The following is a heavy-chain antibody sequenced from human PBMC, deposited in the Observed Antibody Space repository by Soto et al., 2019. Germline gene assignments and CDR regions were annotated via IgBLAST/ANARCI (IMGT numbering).Heavy chain of an antibody. V-gene: IGHV1-46*01. CDR3: ARASNHGSGSYLIPRYYYHHGMDV. Sequence: GASVKVSCKASGYTFTSYYMHWVRQAPGQGLEWMGIINPSGGSTSYAQKFQGRVTMTRDTSTSTVYMELSSLRSEDTAVYYCARASNHGSGSYLIPRYYYHHGMDVWGQGTTVTVSS. CDR2: INPSGGST. D-gene: IGHD3-10*01. J-gene: IGHJ6*02. CDR1: GYTFTSYY.